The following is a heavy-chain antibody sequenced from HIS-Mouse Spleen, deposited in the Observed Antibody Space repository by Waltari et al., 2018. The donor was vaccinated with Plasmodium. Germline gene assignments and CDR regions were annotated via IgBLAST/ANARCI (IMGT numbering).Heavy chain of an antibody. J-gene: IGHJ3*02. CDR2: IYSGGST. D-gene: IGHD6-6*01. CDR3: ARDAARPHAFDI. V-gene: IGHV3-53*01. Sequence: EVQLVESGGGLIQPGGSLRLSCAASGFTVSSNYMSGVRQDPGKGLDWVSVIYSGGSTYYADSVKGRFTISRDNSKNTLYLQMNSLRAEDTAVYYCARDAARPHAFDIWGQGTMVTVSS. CDR1: GFTVSSNY.